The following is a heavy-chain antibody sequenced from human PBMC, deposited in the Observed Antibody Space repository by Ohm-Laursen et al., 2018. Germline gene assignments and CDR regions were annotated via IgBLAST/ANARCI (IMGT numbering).Heavy chain of an antibody. CDR2: ISSSDPTI. V-gene: IGHV3-48*03. Sequence: SLRLSCAASGFSFQNCEMTWVRQAPGKGLEWVSYISSSDPTIYYADSVQGRFTISRDNAKNSLYLQMNSLRVEDTAVYYCARIFHEEYYGMDVWGQGTSVTVSS. D-gene: IGHD3-3*01. J-gene: IGHJ6*02. CDR3: ARIFHEEYYGMDV. CDR1: GFSFQNCE.